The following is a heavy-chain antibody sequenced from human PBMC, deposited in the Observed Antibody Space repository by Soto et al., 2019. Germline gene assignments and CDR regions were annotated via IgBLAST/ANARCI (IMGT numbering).Heavy chain of an antibody. J-gene: IGHJ4*02. CDR1: GFTFSSYW. Sequence: EVQLVESGGGLVQPGGSLRLSCAASGFTFSSYWMSWVRQAPGKGLEWVANIKQDGSEKYYVDSVKGRFTISRDNAKNSLYLQMNSLRAEDTAVNYCARGRHDYGDYGLYWGQGTLVTVSS. V-gene: IGHV3-7*01. CDR2: IKQDGSEK. D-gene: IGHD4-17*01. CDR3: ARGRHDYGDYGLY.